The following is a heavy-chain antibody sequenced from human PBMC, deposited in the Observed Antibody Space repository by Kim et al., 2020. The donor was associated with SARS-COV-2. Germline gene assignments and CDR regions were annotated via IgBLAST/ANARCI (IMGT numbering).Heavy chain of an antibody. Sequence: GGSLRLSCAASGFTFSSYGMHWVRQAPGKGLEWVAVIWYDGSNKYYADSVKGRFTISRDNSKNTLYLQMNSLRAEDTAVYYCAREPPRGIAAAGTVYWGQGTLVTVSS. CDR1: GFTFSSYG. V-gene: IGHV3-33*01. CDR2: IWYDGSNK. D-gene: IGHD6-13*01. J-gene: IGHJ4*02. CDR3: AREPPRGIAAAGTVY.